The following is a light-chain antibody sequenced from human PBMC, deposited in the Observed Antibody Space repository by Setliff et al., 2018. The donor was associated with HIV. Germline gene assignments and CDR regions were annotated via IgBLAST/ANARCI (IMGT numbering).Light chain of an antibody. CDR2: DVS. Sequence: QSVLTQPASVSGSPGQSITISCTGISSDVGNYNYVSWYQEHPGKAPKLMIYDVSKRPSGVSNRFSGSKSGNTASLTISGLQAEDEVDYHCSSYTGRSTFVFGTGTKVTVL. V-gene: IGLV2-14*01. CDR1: SSDVGNYNY. CDR3: SSYTGRSTFV. J-gene: IGLJ1*01.